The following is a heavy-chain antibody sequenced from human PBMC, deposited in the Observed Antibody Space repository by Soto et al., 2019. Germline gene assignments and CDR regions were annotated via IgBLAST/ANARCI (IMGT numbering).Heavy chain of an antibody. CDR2: ITSSTTFI. Sequence: EVQLVESGGGLVKPGGSLRLSCAASGFTFSSYSMNWVRQAPGKGLEWVSSITSSTTFIYYADSVKGRFTISRDNAKNSLYLQMSSLRVEDTAVYYCARPNTAISEFDYWGQGPLVTVSS. D-gene: IGHD5-18*01. J-gene: IGHJ4*02. V-gene: IGHV3-21*01. CDR3: ARPNTAISEFDY. CDR1: GFTFSSYS.